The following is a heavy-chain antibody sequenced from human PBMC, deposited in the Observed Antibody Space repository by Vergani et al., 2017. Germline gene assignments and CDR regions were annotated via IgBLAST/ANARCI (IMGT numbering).Heavy chain of an antibody. D-gene: IGHD2-15*01. Sequence: QVQLQESGPGLVQPSQTLSLTCTVSGGSINSHNYYWSWIRQPAGKGLEWIGRIHTSGSTNYNPSLKSRVTMSEDTSKNQFSLNLTSVTAADTAVYFCARGSCLGGSCYKPLFDYWVQGILVTVSS. CDR3: ARGSCLGGSCYKPLFDY. V-gene: IGHV4-61*02. CDR1: GGSINSHNYY. CDR2: IHTSGST. J-gene: IGHJ4*02.